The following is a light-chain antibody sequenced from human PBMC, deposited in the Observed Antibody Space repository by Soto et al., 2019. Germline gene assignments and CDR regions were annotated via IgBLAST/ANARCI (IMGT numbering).Light chain of an antibody. Sequence: QSVVTQPPSVSGAPGQRVTISCTGSSSNIGAGYDVHWYQQFPGTAPKLLIYGNNNRPSGVTDRFSGSKSGTSASLVITGLQAEDEADYYCQSFDTRLNSVVFGGGTKVTVL. CDR1: SSNIGAGYD. V-gene: IGLV1-40*01. CDR3: QSFDTRLNSVV. J-gene: IGLJ2*01. CDR2: GNN.